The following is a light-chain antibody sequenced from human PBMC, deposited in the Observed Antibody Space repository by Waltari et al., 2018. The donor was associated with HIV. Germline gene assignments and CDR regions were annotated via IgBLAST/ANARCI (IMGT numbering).Light chain of an antibody. V-gene: IGKV3-11*01. J-gene: IGKJ1*01. CDR2: DAS. Sequence: EIVLTLSPAALSLSPGERATLSCRASQSVGSYLGWYHQKPGQAPRLLIYDASNRATVIPARFSGSGSGTDFTLTISSLEPEDFAVYYRQQRSDWPPTFGQGTKVEIK. CDR3: QQRSDWPPT. CDR1: QSVGSY.